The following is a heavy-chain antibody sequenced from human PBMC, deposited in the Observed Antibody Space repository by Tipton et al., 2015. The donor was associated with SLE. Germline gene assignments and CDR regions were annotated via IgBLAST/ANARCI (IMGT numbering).Heavy chain of an antibody. CDR3: AREGEAARQGTYFDL. D-gene: IGHD6-6*01. CDR1: GFHFNSYG. CDR2: IWYDGNKE. J-gene: IGHJ2*01. Sequence: SLRLSCAASGFHFNSYGMHWVRQAPGKGLEWVAVIWYDGNKEHYADSVKGRFTISRDNSKNTLYLQMNSLRAEDTALYYCAREGEAARQGTYFDLWGRGTLVTVSS. V-gene: IGHV3-33*01.